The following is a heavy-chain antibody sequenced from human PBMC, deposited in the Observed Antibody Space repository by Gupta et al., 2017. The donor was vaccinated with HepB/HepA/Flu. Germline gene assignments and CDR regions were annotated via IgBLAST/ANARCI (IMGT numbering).Heavy chain of an antibody. V-gene: IGHV3-33*01. J-gene: IGHJ4*02. CDR2: IWYDGSKK. CDR3: ASTGYWSGYFYDY. CDR1: GISLSRYG. Sequence: QVQLVESGGGVVQPGRSLRLSCVASGISLSRYGMHWVRQAPGKGLEWVAVIWYDGSKKYYAESVKGRFTISRDNSKNTLYLQMNSLRAEDTALYYCASTGYWSGYFYDYWGQGTPVTVSS. D-gene: IGHD3-3*01.